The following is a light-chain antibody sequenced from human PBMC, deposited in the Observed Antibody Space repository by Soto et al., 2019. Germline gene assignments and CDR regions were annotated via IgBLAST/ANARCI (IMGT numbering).Light chain of an antibody. V-gene: IGKV1-39*01. CDR3: QQSFSTPFT. CDR1: QSISSY. Sequence: DIQMTQSPSSLSASVGDRVNITCRASQSISSYLNWYQQKPGKAPKLLVYAASRLQSGVPSRFSGTGSGTDFTLTISSLQPEDCATYYCQQSFSTPFTFGPGNKLDIK. CDR2: AAS. J-gene: IGKJ3*01.